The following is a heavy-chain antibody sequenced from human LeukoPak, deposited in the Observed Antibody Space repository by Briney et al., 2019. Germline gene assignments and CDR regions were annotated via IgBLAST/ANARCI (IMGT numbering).Heavy chain of an antibody. CDR1: GGSISSSSYY. CDR3: ARLQSSGLVWSVY. J-gene: IGHJ4*02. D-gene: IGHD2-21*01. V-gene: IGHV4-39*01. CDR2: IYYSGST. Sequence: ASETLSLTWTVSGGSISSSSYYWGWIRQPPGKGLEWIGSIYYSGSTYYNPSLKSRVPISVDTSKNQFSLKLSSVTAADTAVYYCARLQSSGLVWSVYWGQGTLVTVSS.